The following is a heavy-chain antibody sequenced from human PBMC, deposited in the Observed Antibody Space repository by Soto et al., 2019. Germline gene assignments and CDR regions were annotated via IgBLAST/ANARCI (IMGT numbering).Heavy chain of an antibody. J-gene: IGHJ4*02. V-gene: IGHV1-69*04. Sequence: SVKVSCKASGGTFSSYTISWVRQAPGQGLEWMGRIIPILGIANYAQKFQGRVTITADKSKNTVFLQMNSLRAEDTAVYYCAKDSGWVSENWGQGTLVTVSS. CDR2: IIPILGIA. D-gene: IGHD1-26*01. CDR3: AKDSGWVSEN. CDR1: GGTFSSYT.